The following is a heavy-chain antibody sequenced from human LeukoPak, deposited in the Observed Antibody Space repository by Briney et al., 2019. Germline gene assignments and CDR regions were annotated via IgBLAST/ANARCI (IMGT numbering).Heavy chain of an antibody. V-gene: IGHV4-59*11. CDR3: ARGERNGYYPDFDY. CDR1: GGSISSHY. J-gene: IGHJ4*02. D-gene: IGHD3-3*01. Sequence: PSETLSLTCTVSGGSISSHYWSWIRQPPGKGLEWIGYIYYSGSTNYNPSLKSRVTISVDTSKNRFSLRLSSVTAADTAVYYCARGERNGYYPDFDYWGQGTLVTVSS. CDR2: IYYSGST.